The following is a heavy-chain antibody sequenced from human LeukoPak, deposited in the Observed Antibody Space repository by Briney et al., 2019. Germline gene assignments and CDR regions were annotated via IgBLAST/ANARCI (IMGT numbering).Heavy chain of an antibody. V-gene: IGHV3-30*02. CDR1: GFTFSSYG. J-gene: IGHJ3*02. CDR3: AKPLPAAPQDAFDI. CDR2: IRYDGSNK. D-gene: IGHD2-2*01. Sequence: GGSLRLSCAASGFTFSSYGMHWVRQAPGKGLEWVAFIRYDGSNKYYADSVKSRFTISRDNSKNTLYLQMNSLRAEDTAVYYCAKPLPAAPQDAFDIWGQGTMVTVSS.